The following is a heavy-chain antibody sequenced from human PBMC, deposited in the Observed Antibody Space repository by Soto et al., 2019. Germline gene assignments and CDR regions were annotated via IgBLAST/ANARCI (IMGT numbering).Heavy chain of an antibody. J-gene: IGHJ6*03. D-gene: IGHD2-15*01. CDR1: GFTFSSYS. CDR2: ISSSSSTI. Sequence: EVQVVESGGGLVQPGGSLRLSCAASGFTFSSYSMNWVRQAPGKGLEWVSYISSSSSTIYYADSVKGRFTISRDNAKNSLYLQMNSLRAEDTAVYYCAGSAQGYCSGGSCYSHYYYMDVWGKGTTVTVSS. V-gene: IGHV3-48*01. CDR3: AGSAQGYCSGGSCYSHYYYMDV.